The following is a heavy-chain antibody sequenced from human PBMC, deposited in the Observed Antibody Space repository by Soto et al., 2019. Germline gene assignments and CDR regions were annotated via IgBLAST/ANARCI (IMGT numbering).Heavy chain of an antibody. Sequence: GGSLCLSCAVSGFAFNHAWMSWVRLAPGKGLEWVGRIKSKTDGGTTDYAAPVKGRFTISRDDSKNTLYLQMNSLKTEDTAVNYCITFFYSSRGFDYWGQGTLVTVSS. D-gene: IGHD6-19*01. CDR3: ITFFYSSRGFDY. J-gene: IGHJ4*02. CDR1: GFAFNHAW. CDR2: IKSKTDGGTT. V-gene: IGHV3-15*01.